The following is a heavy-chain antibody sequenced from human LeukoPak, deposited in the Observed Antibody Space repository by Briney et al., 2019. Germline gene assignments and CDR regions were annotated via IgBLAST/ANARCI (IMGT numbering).Heavy chain of an antibody. J-gene: IGHJ3*02. CDR2: ISGYRGNT. Sequence: GASVKVSCKSSGDKITNHGISWVRQAPGQGLEWMGWISGYRGNTQYGQKFQGRVTLTTDTSTNVANMKLRSLRPDDTAVYYCARDGELPYDAYNIWDQGTTVTVSS. CDR1: GDKITNHG. CDR3: ARDGELPYDAYNI. V-gene: IGHV1-18*01. D-gene: IGHD1-26*01.